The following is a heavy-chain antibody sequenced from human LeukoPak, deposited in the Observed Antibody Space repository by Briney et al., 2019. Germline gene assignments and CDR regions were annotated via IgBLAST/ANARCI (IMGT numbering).Heavy chain of an antibody. CDR2: IFHSGST. CDR3: AKNAWYCLDY. D-gene: IGHD6-13*01. V-gene: IGHV4-4*02. Sequence: PSETLSLTCTVSGDSISNNIWWSWVRQPPGKGLEWIGEIFHSGSTNYNPSLKSRVTISLDKSKNQVALRLDSLTAADTAVYYCAKNAWYCLDYWGQGTLVTVSS. J-gene: IGHJ4*02. CDR1: GDSISNNIW.